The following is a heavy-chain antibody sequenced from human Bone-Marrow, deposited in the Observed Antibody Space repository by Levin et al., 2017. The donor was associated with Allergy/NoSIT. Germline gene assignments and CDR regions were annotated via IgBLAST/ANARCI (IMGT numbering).Heavy chain of an antibody. CDR1: GFTFSTYS. J-gene: IGHJ4*02. CDR3: ARVMSGYIGDYFDY. D-gene: IGHD3-3*01. V-gene: IGHV3-30*04. Sequence: LSLTCAASGFTFSTYSMYWVRQAPGRGLEWVAVISSDGANKFYADSVKVRFSISRDNSKNTLSLHMNSLRTEDTAVYYCARVMSGYIGDYFDYWGQGTLVTVSS. CDR2: ISSDGANK.